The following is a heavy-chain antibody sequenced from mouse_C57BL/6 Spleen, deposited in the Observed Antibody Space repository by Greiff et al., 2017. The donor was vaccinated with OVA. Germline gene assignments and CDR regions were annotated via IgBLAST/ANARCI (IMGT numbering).Heavy chain of an antibody. CDR1: GFSLPSYG. J-gene: IGHJ2*01. CDR3: ARLLNWDEGGYFDY. Sequence: VKLQESGPGLVQPSQSLSITCTVSGFSLPSYGVHWVRQSPGKGLEWLGVIWGGGSTDYNAAFISRLSISKDNSKSQVFFKMNSLQADDTAIYYCARLLNWDEGGYFDYWGQGTTLTVSS. V-gene: IGHV2-2*01. D-gene: IGHD4-1*01. CDR2: IWGGGST.